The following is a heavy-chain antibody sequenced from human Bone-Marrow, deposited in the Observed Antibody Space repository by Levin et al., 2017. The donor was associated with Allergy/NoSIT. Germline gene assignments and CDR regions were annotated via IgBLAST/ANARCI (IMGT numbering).Heavy chain of an antibody. J-gene: IGHJ4*02. CDR3: AREADLIGARAPFDY. CDR2: IYYTGPT. CDR1: GGSISSSTHY. D-gene: IGHD6-6*01. Sequence: ASETLSLTCTVSGGSISSSTHYWAWVRQAPGKGLEWVGSIYYTGPTYYKLSLKSRVTISVDRSKNQFSLKLTSVTAADTAVYYCAREADLIGARAPFDYWGQGTLVSVSS. V-gene: IGHV4-39*07.